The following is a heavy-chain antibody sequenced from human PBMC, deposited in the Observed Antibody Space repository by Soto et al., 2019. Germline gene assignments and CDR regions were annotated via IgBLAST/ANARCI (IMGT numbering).Heavy chain of an antibody. CDR3: AKDSDREYFQH. CDR2: ISASDGGA. V-gene: IGHV3-23*01. CDR1: GFTFSSYG. Sequence: LRLSCAASGFTFSSYGMSWVRQAPEKGLEWVSGISASDGGAYYADSVKGRFTISRDNSENTLYLQMNSLRVEDTPVYYCAKDSDREYFQHWGQGTLVTVSS. J-gene: IGHJ1*01. D-gene: IGHD3-10*01.